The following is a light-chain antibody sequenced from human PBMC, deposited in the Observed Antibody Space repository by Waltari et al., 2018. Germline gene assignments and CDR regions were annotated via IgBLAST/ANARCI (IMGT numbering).Light chain of an antibody. CDR2: STS. CDR3: LLYYGDAWV. J-gene: IGLJ3*02. Sequence: QTVVTQEPTLPMSPGGTVTLTCTSSTGAVTSNNYPNWLQQKPGQPPRTMIFSTSNKNSGTPVRFSGSLLGCKAALTLSGVQPEDESEYYCLLYYGDAWVFGGGTKLTVL. CDR1: TGAVTSNNY. V-gene: IGLV7-43*01.